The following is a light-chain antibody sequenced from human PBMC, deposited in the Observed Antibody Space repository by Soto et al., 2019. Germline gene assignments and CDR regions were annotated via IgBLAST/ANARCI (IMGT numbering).Light chain of an antibody. V-gene: IGKV4-1*01. J-gene: IGKJ1*01. CDR1: QSVLYSSHNKNY. Sequence: DIVMTQSPDSLAVSLGERATINCKSSQSVLYSSHNKNYLAWYQQKPVQPPKLLIYWASTRESGVPDRFSGSGSGTDFTLTISSLQAEDVAVYYCQQYYSTPKTFGQGTKVEIK. CDR2: WAS. CDR3: QQYYSTPKT.